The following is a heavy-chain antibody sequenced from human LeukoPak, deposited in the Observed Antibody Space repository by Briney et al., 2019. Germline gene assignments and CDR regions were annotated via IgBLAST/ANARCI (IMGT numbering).Heavy chain of an antibody. CDR3: ARSLGAGSYLDF. V-gene: IGHV3-64*01. CDR1: GFTFSNYA. Sequence: GGSLRLSCAASGFTFSNYAMHWVRQAPGKGLEYLSAINGNGGSTYYATSVKGKFTITRDNSKNTPYLQMDSLSAEDMAVFYCARSLGAGSYLDFWGQGTLVTVSS. CDR2: INGNGGST. D-gene: IGHD3-10*02. J-gene: IGHJ4*02.